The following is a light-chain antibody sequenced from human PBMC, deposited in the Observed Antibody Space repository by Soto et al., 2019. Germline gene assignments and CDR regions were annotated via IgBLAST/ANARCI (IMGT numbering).Light chain of an antibody. CDR1: SSNIGSNT. Sequence: QSVLTQPPSASGTPGQRVTISCSGSSSNIGSNTVNWYQQLPGTAPKLLIYSNNQRPSGVPDRFSGSKSGTSASLAISGLQSEDEADYYRAAWDDSLNEVFGTGTKVTVL. V-gene: IGLV1-44*01. CDR3: AAWDDSLNEV. J-gene: IGLJ1*01. CDR2: SNN.